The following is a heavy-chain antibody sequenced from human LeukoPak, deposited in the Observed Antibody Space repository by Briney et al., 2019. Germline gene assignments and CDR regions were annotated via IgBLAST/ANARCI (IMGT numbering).Heavy chain of an antibody. CDR1: GFTFSSYG. V-gene: IGHV3-74*01. CDR2: INSDGSST. J-gene: IGHJ4*02. Sequence: GGSLRLSCAASGFTFSSYGMHWVRQAPGKGLVWVSRINSDGSSTSYADSVKGRFTISRDNAKNTLYLQMNSLRAEDTAVYYCARGSLRIGAVAADYWGQGTLVTVSS. D-gene: IGHD6-19*01. CDR3: ARGSLRIGAVAADY.